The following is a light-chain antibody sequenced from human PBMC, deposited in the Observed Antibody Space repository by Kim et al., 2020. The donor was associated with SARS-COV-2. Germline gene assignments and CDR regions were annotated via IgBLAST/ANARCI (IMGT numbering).Light chain of an antibody. Sequence: PGQTARITCSGDALPKQYVYWYQQRPGQAPVMVIYKDRERPSGIPERFSGSSSGTIATLSISGVQAEDEADYYCQSTDSSSTYEVFGGGTQLTVL. CDR2: KDR. CDR1: ALPKQY. V-gene: IGLV3-25*03. CDR3: QSTDSSSTYEV. J-gene: IGLJ2*01.